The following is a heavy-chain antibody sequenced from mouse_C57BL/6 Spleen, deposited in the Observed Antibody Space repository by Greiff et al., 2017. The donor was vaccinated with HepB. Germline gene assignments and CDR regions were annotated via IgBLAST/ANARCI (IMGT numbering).Heavy chain of an antibody. J-gene: IGHJ4*01. CDR3: AREAPLLLLYAMDY. CDR1: GYTFTSYW. D-gene: IGHD1-1*01. V-gene: IGHV1-55*01. CDR2: IYHGSGST. Sequence: QVQLKQPGAELVKPGASVKMSCKASGYTFTSYWITWVKQRPGKGLEWIGDIYHGSGSTNYNEKFKRKATLTVDTSSSTAYMQLSSLTSEDSAVYCCAREAPLLLLYAMDYWGQGTSVTVSS.